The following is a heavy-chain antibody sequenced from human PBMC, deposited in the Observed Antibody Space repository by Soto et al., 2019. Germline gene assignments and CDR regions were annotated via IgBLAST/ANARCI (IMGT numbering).Heavy chain of an antibody. D-gene: IGHD3-16*01. CDR2: TYYRSKWYN. V-gene: IGHV6-1*01. CDR1: GDSVSSNSAA. CDR3: ARDRKGGFVMDV. Sequence: SQTLLLPCAISGDSVSSNSAAWNWIRQSPSRGLEWLGRTYYRSKWYNDYAVSVKGRISINPDTSKNLFSLQLNSVTPEDTAVYYCARDRKGGFVMDVWGQGTTVTVSS. J-gene: IGHJ6*02.